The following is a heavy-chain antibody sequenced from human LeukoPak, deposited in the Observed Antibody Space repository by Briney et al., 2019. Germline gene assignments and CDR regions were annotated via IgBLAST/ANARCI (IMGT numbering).Heavy chain of an antibody. Sequence: GGSLRLSCAASGFTFSSYGMHWVRQTPGKGLEWVAVIWSDGSNKYYADSVKGRFTISRDNSKNTLYLQMNSLRAEDTAVYYCARGSGSFSGGFDYWGQGTLVTVSS. V-gene: IGHV3-33*01. D-gene: IGHD1-26*01. CDR1: GFTFSSYG. CDR2: IWSDGSNK. CDR3: ARGSGSFSGGFDY. J-gene: IGHJ4*02.